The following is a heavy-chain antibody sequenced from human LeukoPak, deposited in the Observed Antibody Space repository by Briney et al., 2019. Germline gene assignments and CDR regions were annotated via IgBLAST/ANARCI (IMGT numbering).Heavy chain of an antibody. CDR2: ISGTGGRT. CDR3: AKGLHGGVGYGVDV. V-gene: IGHV3-23*01. J-gene: IGHJ6*02. D-gene: IGHD3-16*01. CDR1: GFTFSSYW. Sequence: GGSLRLSCAASGFTFSSYWMNWVRQAPGKGLEWVSSISGTGGRTYSADSVKGRFTISRDNSKNTLYLQMKNLRVEHTAVYYCAKGLHGGVGYGVDVWGQGTTVSVSS.